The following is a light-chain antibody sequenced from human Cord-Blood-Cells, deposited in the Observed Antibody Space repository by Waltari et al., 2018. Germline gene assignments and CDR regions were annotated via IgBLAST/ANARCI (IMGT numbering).Light chain of an antibody. J-gene: IGLJ2*01. CDR3: QSYDSSLSGSV. CDR1: RANIVAAYD. V-gene: IGLV1-40*01. CDR2: GDS. Sequence: HSVLPQPPPVSGAPGPTVTIPCSACRANIVAAYDDHRYQQLPATDPQLLIYGDSNRRSGGPDRFSGAKSGGSTSLAITGLQAEDEADYYCQSYDSSLSGSVFGGGTKLTVL.